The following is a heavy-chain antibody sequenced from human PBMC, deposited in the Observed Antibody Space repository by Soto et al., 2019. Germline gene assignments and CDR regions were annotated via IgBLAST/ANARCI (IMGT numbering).Heavy chain of an antibody. V-gene: IGHV3-73*01. J-gene: IGHJ6*02. Sequence: GGSLRLSCAASGFTFSGSAMHWVRQASGKGLEWVGRIRSKANSYATAYAASVKGRFTISRDDSKNTAYLQMNSLKTEDTAVYYCTLSRAEFHWPTERYYYYGMDVWGQGTTVTVSS. CDR2: IRSKANSYAT. CDR3: TLSRAEFHWPTERYYYYGMDV. D-gene: IGHD3-9*01. CDR1: GFTFSGSA.